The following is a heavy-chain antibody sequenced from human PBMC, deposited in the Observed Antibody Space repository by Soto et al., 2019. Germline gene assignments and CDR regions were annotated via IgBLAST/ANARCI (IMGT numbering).Heavy chain of an antibody. CDR1: GGSFSGYY. CDR2: INHSGST. D-gene: IGHD3-3*01. Sequence: QVQLQQWGAGLLKPSETLSLTCAVYGGSFSGYYWSWIRQPPGKGLEWIGEINHSGSTNYNPSLKSRVTLSVDTSKNQFSLKLSSVTAADTAVYYCARGPDPYYDFWSGYYYYYYYMDVWGKGTTVTVSS. V-gene: IGHV4-34*01. J-gene: IGHJ6*03. CDR3: ARGPDPYYDFWSGYYYYYYYMDV.